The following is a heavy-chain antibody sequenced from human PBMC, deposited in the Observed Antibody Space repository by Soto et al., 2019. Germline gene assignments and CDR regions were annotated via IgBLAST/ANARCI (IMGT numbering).Heavy chain of an antibody. D-gene: IGHD4-17*01. V-gene: IGHV5-51*01. Sequence: ESLKISCEGFGYNFATYWIAWVRQMPGKGLEYMGIIYPGDSDSRYSPSFQGQVTFSADKSISTAYMQWSSLKASDTAMYYCARHGFYGDYASNYFDPWGQGTLVTVSS. CDR3: ARHGFYGDYASNYFDP. J-gene: IGHJ5*02. CDR1: GYNFATYW. CDR2: IYPGDSDS.